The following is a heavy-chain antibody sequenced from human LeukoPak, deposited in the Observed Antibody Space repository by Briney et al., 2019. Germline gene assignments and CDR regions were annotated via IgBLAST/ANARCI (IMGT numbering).Heavy chain of an antibody. V-gene: IGHV5-51*01. CDR3: AIAMIRGEDAFDV. CDR1: GYSFISYW. Sequence: GESLKISCKGSGYSFISYWLGWVRQMPGKGLGLMGIIYPGDSDTRYSPSFQGQVTISVDKSISTAYLQWSSLKASDTAMYYCAIAMIRGEDAFDVWGQGTTVTVSS. D-gene: IGHD3-10*01. CDR2: IYPGDSDT. J-gene: IGHJ6*02.